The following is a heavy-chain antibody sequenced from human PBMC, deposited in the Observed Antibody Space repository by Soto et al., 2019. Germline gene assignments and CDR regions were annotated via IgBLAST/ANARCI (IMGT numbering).Heavy chain of an antibody. Sequence: QVQLVESGGGVVQPGTSLRLSCVGSGFTFSSYVIHWVRQAPGKGLEWVALTSYDGSNKYYDDSVKGRFTISSDNSSNTVDLQMDSLRLEDTALYDCARWGTTGGLDVWGPGKLVSVSS. V-gene: IGHV3-30*19. CDR3: ARWGTTGGLDV. CDR2: TSYDGSNK. D-gene: IGHD3-16*01. CDR1: GFTFSSYV. J-gene: IGHJ4*02.